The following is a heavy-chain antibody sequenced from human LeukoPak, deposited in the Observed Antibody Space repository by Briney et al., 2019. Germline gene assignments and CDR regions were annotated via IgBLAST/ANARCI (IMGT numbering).Heavy chain of an antibody. D-gene: IGHD3-10*01. V-gene: IGHV3-48*04. CDR2: ISSSSSTI. J-gene: IGHJ4*02. Sequence: GGSVRLSCLASGFTFSSYSLNWVRQAPGRGLEWVSYISSSSSTIYYADSFKGRCTISRDNAKNSLYLQMNSLRAEDTAVYYCARERGPIDYWGQGTLVTVSS. CDR1: GFTFSSYS. CDR3: ARERGPIDY.